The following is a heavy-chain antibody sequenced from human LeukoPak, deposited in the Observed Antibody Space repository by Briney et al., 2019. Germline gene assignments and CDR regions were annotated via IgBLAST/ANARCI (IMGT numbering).Heavy chain of an antibody. CDR2: IWYDGSNK. D-gene: IGHD2-21*01. CDR3: AKCAIAHLYYYYGMDV. Sequence: GRSLRLSCAASGFTFSSYGMHWVRQAPGKGLEWVAVIWYDGSNKYYADSVKGRFTISRDNSKNTLYLQMNSLRAEDTAVYYCAKCAIAHLYYYYGMDVWGQGTTVTVSS. J-gene: IGHJ6*02. CDR1: GFTFSSYG. V-gene: IGHV3-33*06.